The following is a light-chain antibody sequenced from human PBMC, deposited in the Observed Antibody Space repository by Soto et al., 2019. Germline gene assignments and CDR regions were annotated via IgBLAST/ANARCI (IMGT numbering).Light chain of an antibody. CDR1: QSVSSSY. V-gene: IGKV3-20*01. J-gene: IGKJ1*01. Sequence: EIVLTQSPGTLSLSPGERATLSCGAIQSVSSSYLAWYQQKPGQAPRLLIYGASSRATGIPDRFSGSGSETDFTLTISRLEPEDFAVYYCQQCGNSPPWTFGQGTKVHI. CDR2: GAS. CDR3: QQCGNSPPWT.